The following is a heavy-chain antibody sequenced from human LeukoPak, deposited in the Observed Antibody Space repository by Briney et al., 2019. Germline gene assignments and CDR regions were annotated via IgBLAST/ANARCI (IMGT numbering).Heavy chain of an antibody. CDR1: GGSFSGYY. CDR2: INHSGST. D-gene: IGHD3-22*01. Sequence: PSETLSLTCAVYGGSFSGYYWSWIRQPPGKGLEWIGEINHSGSTNYNPSLKSRVTISVDTSKNQFSLKLSSVTAADTAVYYCARLGYYDSSGSPFFDYWGQGTLVTVSS. V-gene: IGHV4-34*01. CDR3: ARLGYYDSSGSPFFDY. J-gene: IGHJ4*02.